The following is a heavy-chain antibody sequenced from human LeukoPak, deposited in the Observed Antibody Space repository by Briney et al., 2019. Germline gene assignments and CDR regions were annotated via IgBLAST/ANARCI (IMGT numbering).Heavy chain of an antibody. CDR1: GGSISSYY. D-gene: IGHD3-3*01. CDR2: IYYSGST. V-gene: IGHV4-59*01. J-gene: IGHJ5*02. Sequence: SETLSLTCTVSGGSISSYYWSWIRQPPGEGLEWIGYIYYSGSTNYNPSLKSRVTISVDTSKNQFSLKLSSVTAADTAVYYCAGTPVYDFWSGYYMPPNWFDPWGQGTLVTVSS. CDR3: AGTPVYDFWSGYYMPPNWFDP.